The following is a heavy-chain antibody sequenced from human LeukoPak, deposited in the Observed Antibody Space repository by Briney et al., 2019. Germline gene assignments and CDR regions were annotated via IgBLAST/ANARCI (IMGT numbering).Heavy chain of an antibody. CDR3: ASKVVPAATVGYFDY. J-gene: IGHJ4*02. CDR1: GGSFSGYY. D-gene: IGHD2-2*01. V-gene: IGHV4-34*01. CDR2: INHSGST. Sequence: RPSETLSLTCAVYGGSFSGYYWSWIRQPPGKGLEWIGEINHSGSTNYNPSLKSRVTISVDTSKNQFSLKPSSVTAADTAVYYCASKVVPAATVGYFDYWGQGTLVTVSS.